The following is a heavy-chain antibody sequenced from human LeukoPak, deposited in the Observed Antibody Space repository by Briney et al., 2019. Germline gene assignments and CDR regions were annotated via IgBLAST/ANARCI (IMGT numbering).Heavy chain of an antibody. Sequence: GGSLRLSCAASGFTFSSYSMNWVRQAPGKGLEWVSYIGLSGTTIYYADSVKGRFTISRDNAKNSLYLQMNSLRAEDTAVYYCARVIFYYGSAQVREVPGDYYGMDVWGQGTTVTVSS. J-gene: IGHJ6*02. D-gene: IGHD3-10*01. CDR1: GFTFSSYS. CDR3: ARVIFYYGSAQVREVPGDYYGMDV. V-gene: IGHV3-48*04. CDR2: IGLSGTTI.